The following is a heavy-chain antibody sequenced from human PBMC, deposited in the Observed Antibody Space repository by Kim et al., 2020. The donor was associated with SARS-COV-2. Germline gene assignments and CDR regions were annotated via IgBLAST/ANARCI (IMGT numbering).Heavy chain of an antibody. V-gene: IGHV4-59*01. Sequence: PSFGSRVTISIDTSKNQFSLKLSSVTAADTAVYYCARAPSIPSVATRFDYWGQGTLVTVSS. J-gene: IGHJ4*02. D-gene: IGHD5-12*01. CDR3: ARAPSIPSVATRFDY.